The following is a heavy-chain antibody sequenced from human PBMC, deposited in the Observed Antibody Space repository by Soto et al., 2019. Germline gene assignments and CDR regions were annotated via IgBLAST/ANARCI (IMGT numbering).Heavy chain of an antibody. D-gene: IGHD2-15*01. J-gene: IGHJ4*02. V-gene: IGHV1-69*13. CDR1: GGTFSSYA. CDR3: ASGRTRYCSGGSCYPDY. CDR2: IIPIFGTA. Sequence: SVKVSCKASGGTFSSYAISWVRQAPGQGLEWVGGIIPIFGTANYAQKFQGRVTITADESTSTAYMELSSLRSEDTAVYYCASGRTRYCSGGSCYPDYWGQGTLVTVSS.